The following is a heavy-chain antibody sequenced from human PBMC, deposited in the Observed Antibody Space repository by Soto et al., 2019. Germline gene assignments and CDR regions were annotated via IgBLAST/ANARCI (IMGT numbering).Heavy chain of an antibody. V-gene: IGHV1-69*01. CDR2: IIPIFGTA. J-gene: IGHJ3*02. D-gene: IGHD3-16*01. Sequence: QVQLVQSGAEVKKPGSSVKVSCKASGGTFSSYAISWVRQAPGQGLEWMGGIIPIFGTANYAQKFQGRVTITADESTSTAYMELSSLRSEDTAVYYCARSGLPRSYDFTAALSGLSFDIWGQGTMVTVSS. CDR1: GGTFSSYA. CDR3: ARSGLPRSYDFTAALSGLSFDI.